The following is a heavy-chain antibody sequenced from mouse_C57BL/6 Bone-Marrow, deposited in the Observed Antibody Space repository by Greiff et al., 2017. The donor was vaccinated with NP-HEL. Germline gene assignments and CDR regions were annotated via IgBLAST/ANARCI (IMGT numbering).Heavy chain of an antibody. CDR3: TKVTTVVAKGDY. CDR1: GYTFTSYW. D-gene: IGHD1-1*01. V-gene: IGHV1-5*01. J-gene: IGHJ2*01. Sequence: VQLKQSGTVLARPGASVKMSCKTSGYTFTSYWMHWVKQRPGQGLEWIGAIYPGNSDTSYNQKFKGKAKLTAVTSASTAYMELSSLTNEDSAVYYCTKVTTVVAKGDYWGQGTTLTVSS. CDR2: IYPGNSDT.